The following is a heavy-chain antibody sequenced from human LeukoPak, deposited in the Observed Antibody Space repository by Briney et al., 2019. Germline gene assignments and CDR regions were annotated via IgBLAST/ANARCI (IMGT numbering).Heavy chain of an antibody. CDR3: ARTYCSGGSCYGDY. D-gene: IGHD2-15*01. CDR1: GGSISSSSYS. V-gene: IGHV4-39*07. J-gene: IGHJ4*02. CDR2: IYYSGST. Sequence: SETLSLTCTVSGGSISSSSYSWGWIRQPPGKGLEWIGSIYYSGSTYYNPSLKSRVTISVDTSKNQFSLRLSSVTAADTALYYCARTYCSGGSCYGDYWGQGTLVTVSS.